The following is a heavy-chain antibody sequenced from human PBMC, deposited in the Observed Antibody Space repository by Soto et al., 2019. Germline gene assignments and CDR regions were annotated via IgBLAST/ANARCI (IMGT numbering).Heavy chain of an antibody. CDR1: GYSLTEYY. CDR3: AWASGSPLTVYAPLGF. CDR2: INPTTGGT. Sequence: GASVKVSCKASGYSLTEYYLHWVRQAPGQGLEWMGWINPTTGGTTYAQKFEGRVTMTRDRSVNTAYMELSRLRSDDTALYFCAWASGSPLTVYAPLGFWGQGSLVTVSS. V-gene: IGHV1-2*02. D-gene: IGHD2-8*01. J-gene: IGHJ4*01.